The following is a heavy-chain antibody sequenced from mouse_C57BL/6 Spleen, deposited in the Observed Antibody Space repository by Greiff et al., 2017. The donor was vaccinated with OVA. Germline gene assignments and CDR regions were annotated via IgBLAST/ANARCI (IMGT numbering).Heavy chain of an antibody. CDR3: ARDYGSSYTFAY. CDR2: INSSSGYT. Sequence: VQLQQSGAELAKTGASVKLSCKASGYTFTSYWMHWVKQRPGQGLEWIGYINSSSGYTKYNQKFKDKATLTADKSSRAAYMQLSSLTYEDSAVYYGARDYGSSYTFAYWGQGTLVTVSA. D-gene: IGHD1-1*01. V-gene: IGHV1-7*01. CDR1: GYTFTSYW. J-gene: IGHJ3*01.